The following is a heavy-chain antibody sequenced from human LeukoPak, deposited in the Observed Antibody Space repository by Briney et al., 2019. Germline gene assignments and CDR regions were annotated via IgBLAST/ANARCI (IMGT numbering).Heavy chain of an antibody. CDR3: ARDFNTGYYDSSGYPFDY. Sequence: PWASVKVSCKASGYTFTSYGISWVRQAPGQGLEGLGGISLNNGNTNYAQKLQGRVTMTTDTSTSTAYMELRSLRSDDTAVYYCARDFNTGYYDSSGYPFDYWGQGTLVTVSS. V-gene: IGHV1-18*01. D-gene: IGHD3-22*01. CDR2: ISLNNGNT. J-gene: IGHJ4*02. CDR1: GYTFTSYG.